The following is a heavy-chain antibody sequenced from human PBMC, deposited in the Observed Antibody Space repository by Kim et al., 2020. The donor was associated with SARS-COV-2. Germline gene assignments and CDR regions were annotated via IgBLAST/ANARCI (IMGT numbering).Heavy chain of an antibody. Sequence: TYYADAGKGRFTISRDNSKNTLYLQMNSLRAEDTAVYYCAKNVPRNAFDIWGQGTMVTVSS. CDR2: T. J-gene: IGHJ3*02. V-gene: IGHV3-23*01. CDR3: AKNVPRNAFDI. D-gene: IGHD1-1*01.